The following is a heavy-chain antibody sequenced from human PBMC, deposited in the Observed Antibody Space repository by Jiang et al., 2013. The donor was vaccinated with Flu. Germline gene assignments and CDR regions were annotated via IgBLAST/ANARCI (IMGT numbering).Heavy chain of an antibody. D-gene: IGHD3-22*01. CDR3: ATSYYDSSGYYESQKNFDY. V-gene: IGHV5-10-1*01. Sequence: GAEVKKPGESLRISCKGSGYSFTSYWISWVRQMPGKGLEWMGRIDPSDSYTNYSPSFQGHVTISADKSISTAYLQWSSLKASDTAMYYCATSYYDSSGYYESQKNFDYWAREPWSPSPQ. CDR1: GYSFTSYW. CDR2: IDPSDSYT. J-gene: IGHJ4*02.